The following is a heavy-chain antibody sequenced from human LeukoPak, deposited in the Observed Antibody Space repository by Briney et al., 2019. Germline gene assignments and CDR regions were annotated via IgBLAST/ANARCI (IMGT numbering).Heavy chain of an antibody. J-gene: IGHJ4*02. CDR1: GFSFSSNY. Sequence: GGTLRLSCAASGFSFSSNYMSWVRHAPGKGLEWVSSISGSSTRTYYADSVKGRFTVSRDNPKNTLYLQMNSLRAEDTAVYYCAKQRDYYDSSGYYRAYYFDYWGQGTLVTVSS. CDR3: AKQRDYYDSSGYYRAYYFDY. D-gene: IGHD3-22*01. V-gene: IGHV3-23*01. CDR2: ISGSSTRT.